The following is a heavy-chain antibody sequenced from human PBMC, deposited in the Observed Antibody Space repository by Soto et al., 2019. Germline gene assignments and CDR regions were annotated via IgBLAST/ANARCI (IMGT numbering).Heavy chain of an antibody. V-gene: IGHV4-59*01. Sequence: QVQLQESGPGLVRPSETLSLTCTVSGGSISSYYWSWVRQPPGKGLEWIGYIYNRGTTNYNPSLRSRVTISGDTSKNQFSLSLSSVTAADTAVYYCARGWDADFPFDYYYGLAVWGQGTTVTVSS. CDR3: ARGWDADFPFDYYYGLAV. CDR1: GGSISSYY. D-gene: IGHD1-26*01. J-gene: IGHJ6*02. CDR2: IYNRGTT.